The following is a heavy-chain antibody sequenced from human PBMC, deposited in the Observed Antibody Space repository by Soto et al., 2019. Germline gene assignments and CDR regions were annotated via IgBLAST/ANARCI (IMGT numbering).Heavy chain of an antibody. V-gene: IGHV3-33*03. J-gene: IGHJ4*02. CDR2: IWYDGSNK. Sequence: GGSLRLSCAASGFTFSSYGMHWVRQAPGKGLEWVAVIWYDGSNKYYADSVKGRFTLSKDKSMKTVYLQMNSLRVEDAAVYYCTKDRVPDGIYSFDYRGQGALVTVSS. D-gene: IGHD2-15*01. CDR1: GFTFSSYG. CDR3: TKDRVPDGIYSFDY.